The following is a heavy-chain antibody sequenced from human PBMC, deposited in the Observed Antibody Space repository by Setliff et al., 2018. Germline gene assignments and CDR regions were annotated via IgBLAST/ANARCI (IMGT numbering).Heavy chain of an antibody. CDR3: ARSFDSGFYHQRDAYDI. CDR2: ISTYNGNT. Sequence: GASVKVSCKATGYMFKSHGINVMRQAPGQGFEWMGWISTYNGNTRSAKKFQGRFTMTTDTSTSTAYMELRSLRYDDTAVYYCARSFDSGFYHQRDAYDICGQVTLVAVSS. V-gene: IGHV1-18*04. CDR1: GYMFKSHG. D-gene: IGHD6-25*01. J-gene: IGHJ3*02.